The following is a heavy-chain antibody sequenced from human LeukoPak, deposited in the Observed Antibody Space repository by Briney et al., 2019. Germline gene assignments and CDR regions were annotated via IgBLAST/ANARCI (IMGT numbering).Heavy chain of an antibody. CDR3: ARDYSNYVGMYNWFDP. V-gene: IGHV3-23*01. J-gene: IGHJ5*02. CDR2: ISGSGGST. CDR1: GFTFSSYA. D-gene: IGHD4-11*01. Sequence: PGGSLRLSCAASGFTFSSYAMSWVRQAPGKGLEWVSAISGSGGSTYYADSVKGRFTISRDNAKNSLYLQMNSLRAEDTAVYYCARDYSNYVGMYNWFDPWGQGTLVTVSS.